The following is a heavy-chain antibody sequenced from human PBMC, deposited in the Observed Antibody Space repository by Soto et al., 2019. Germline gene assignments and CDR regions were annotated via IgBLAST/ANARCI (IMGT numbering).Heavy chain of an antibody. V-gene: IGHV3-23*01. CDR2: ISGGSGDST. D-gene: IGHD2-2*01. CDR1: GFTFSNYA. CDR3: AKNQPSWATRAAFDY. Sequence: GGSLRLSCAASGFTFSNYAMNWVRHAPGKGLEWVSGISGGSGDSTFYADSVKGRFTISRDNSKNTLHLQMNSLRTEDTAVYYCAKNQPSWATRAAFDYWGQGTLVTVSS. J-gene: IGHJ4*02.